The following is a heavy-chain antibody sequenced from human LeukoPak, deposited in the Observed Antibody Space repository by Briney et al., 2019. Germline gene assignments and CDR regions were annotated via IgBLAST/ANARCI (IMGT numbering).Heavy chain of an antibody. J-gene: IGHJ4*02. Sequence: GESLRISCKGSGYSFTSYWISWVRQMPGKGLEWMGRIDPSDSYTNYSPPFQGHVTISADKSISTAYLQWSSLKGSDTAMYYCARRRAAAEYFDYWGQGTLVTVSS. CDR1: GYSFTSYW. V-gene: IGHV5-10-1*01. CDR3: ARRRAAAEYFDY. D-gene: IGHD6-13*01. CDR2: IDPSDSYT.